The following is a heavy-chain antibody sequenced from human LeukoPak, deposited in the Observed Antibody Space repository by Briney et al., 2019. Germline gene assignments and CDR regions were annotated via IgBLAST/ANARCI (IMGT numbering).Heavy chain of an antibody. J-gene: IGHJ4*02. CDR1: GYTFTGYY. V-gene: IGHV1-2*02. D-gene: IGHD6-19*01. Sequence: ASVKVSCKASGYTFTGYYMHWVRQAPGQGLEWMGWINPNSGGTNYAQKFQGRVTMTRDTSISTAYMELSRLRSDDTAVYYCARDPPRSIAVAGFGQDYWGQGTLVTVSS. CDR2: INPNSGGT. CDR3: ARDPPRSIAVAGFGQDY.